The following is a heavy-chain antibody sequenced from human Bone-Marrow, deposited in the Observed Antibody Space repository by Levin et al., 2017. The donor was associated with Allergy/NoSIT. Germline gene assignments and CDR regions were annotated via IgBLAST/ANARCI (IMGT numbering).Heavy chain of an antibody. CDR3: AKVRRGLDAFEI. CDR1: GFTFSHFV. V-gene: IGHV3-30*18. D-gene: IGHD3/OR15-3a*01. J-gene: IGHJ3*02. Sequence: PGGSLRLSCAASGFTFSHFVMHWVRQAPGKGLEWVALISDHGVTKSYADAVKGRFTISRDNSKNTLYLQMNSLRAEDTALYYCAKVRRGLDAFEIWGQGTMVTVSS. CDR2: ISDHGVTK.